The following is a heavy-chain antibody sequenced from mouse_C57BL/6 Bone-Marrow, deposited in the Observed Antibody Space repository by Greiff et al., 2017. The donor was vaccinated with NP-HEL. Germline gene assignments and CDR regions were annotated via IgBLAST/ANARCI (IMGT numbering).Heavy chain of an antibody. CDR1: GYTFTSYG. CDR3: ARLYYYGSFYWYFDV. J-gene: IGHJ1*03. V-gene: IGHV1-81*01. Sequence: LVESGAELARPGASVKLSCKASGYTFTSYGISWVKQRTGQGLEWIGEIYPRSGNTYYNEKFKGKATLTADKSSSTAYMELRSLTSEDSAVYFCARLYYYGSFYWYFDVWGTGTTVTVSS. D-gene: IGHD1-1*01. CDR2: IYPRSGNT.